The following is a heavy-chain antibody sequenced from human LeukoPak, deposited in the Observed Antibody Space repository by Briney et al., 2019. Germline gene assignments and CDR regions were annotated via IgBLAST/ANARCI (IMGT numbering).Heavy chain of an antibody. CDR1: GGSISSYD. CDR2: IYTSGST. Sequence: PSETLSLTCTVSGGSISSYDWSWIRQPAGKGLEWIWRIYTSGSTNYNPSLKSRVTISVDKSKNQFSLKLSSVTAADTAVYYCARAVVVVPAATREYYYMDVWGKGTTVTVSS. D-gene: IGHD2-2*01. J-gene: IGHJ6*03. CDR3: ARAVVVVPAATREYYYMDV. V-gene: IGHV4-4*07.